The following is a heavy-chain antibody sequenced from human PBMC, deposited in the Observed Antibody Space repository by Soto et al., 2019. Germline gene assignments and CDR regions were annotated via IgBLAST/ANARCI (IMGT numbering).Heavy chain of an antibody. Sequence: SGPTLVNPTQTLTLTCTFSGFSLSTSGVGVGWIRQPPGKALEWLALIYWNDDKRYSPSLKSRLTITKDTSKNQVVLTMTNMDPVDTATYYCARRVVTDYYYYYGMDVWGQGTTVTVSS. V-gene: IGHV2-5*01. CDR2: IYWNDDK. CDR3: ARRVVTDYYYYYGMDV. J-gene: IGHJ6*02. D-gene: IGHD2-21*02. CDR1: GFSLSTSGVG.